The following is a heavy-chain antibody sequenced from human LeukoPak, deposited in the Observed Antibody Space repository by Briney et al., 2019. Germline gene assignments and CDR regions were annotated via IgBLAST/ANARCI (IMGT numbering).Heavy chain of an antibody. V-gene: IGHV4-39*01. Sequence: SQTLSLTCTVSGGSISSGGYYWSWIRQPPGKGLEWIGEINHSGSTNYNPSLKSRVTISVDTSKNQFSLKLSSVTAADTAVYYCARHYPPAAQYSPVDYWGQGTLVTVSS. D-gene: IGHD2-2*01. J-gene: IGHJ4*02. CDR1: GGSISSGGYY. CDR2: INHSGST. CDR3: ARHYPPAAQYSPVDY.